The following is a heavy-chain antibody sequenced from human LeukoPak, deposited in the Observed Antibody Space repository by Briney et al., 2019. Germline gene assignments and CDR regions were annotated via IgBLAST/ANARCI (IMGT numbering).Heavy chain of an antibody. J-gene: IGHJ4*02. CDR3: ARDPRDGYAFDY. D-gene: IGHD5-24*01. V-gene: IGHV4-4*02. CDR1: GDSITTTNW. CDR2: IYHSGST. Sequence: SETLSLTCAVSGDSITTTNWWSWVRQPPGKGLEWIGEIYHSGSTNCNPSLKSRVTMSLDRSKNQFSLNLSSVTAADTAVYYCARDPRDGYAFDYWGQGTLVTVSS.